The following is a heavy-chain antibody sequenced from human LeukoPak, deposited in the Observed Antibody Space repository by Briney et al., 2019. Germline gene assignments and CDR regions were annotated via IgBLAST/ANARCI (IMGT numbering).Heavy chain of an antibody. D-gene: IGHD3-3*01. CDR3: AREDYDFWSGYPEAEYYYYMDV. CDR2: IYTSGST. V-gene: IGHV4-4*07. CDR1: GGSISSYY. J-gene: IGHJ6*03. Sequence: SETLSLTCTVSGGSISSYYWSWIRQPAGKGLEWIGRIYTSGSTNYNPSPKSRVTMSVDTSKNQFSLKLSSVTAADTAVYYCAREDYDFWSGYPEAEYYYYMDVWGKGTTVTVSS.